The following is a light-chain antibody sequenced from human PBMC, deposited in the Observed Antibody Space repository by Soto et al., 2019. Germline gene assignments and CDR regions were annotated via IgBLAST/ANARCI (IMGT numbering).Light chain of an antibody. J-gene: IGKJ1*01. CDR1: QSVSSSY. V-gene: IGKV3D-20*02. CDR2: GAS. Sequence: EIVLTQSPGTLSLSPGERATLSCRASQSVSSSYLAWYQQKPGQAPRLLIYGASSRATGIPDRFSGSGSGTEFTLTISSLEPEDFAVDDCQQRSNWPTFGQGTKVDIK. CDR3: QQRSNWPT.